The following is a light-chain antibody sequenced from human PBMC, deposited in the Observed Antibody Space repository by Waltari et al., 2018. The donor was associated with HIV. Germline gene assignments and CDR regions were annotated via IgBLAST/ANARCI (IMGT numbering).Light chain of an antibody. CDR2: YDS. CDR3: QIWDSSLDHVL. J-gene: IGLJ2*01. V-gene: IGLV3-21*04. CDR1: YIARKN. Sequence: SYVLTQTHSVSLAPGKTARITCGGHYIARKNVHLYQQKPGQAPVLVIYYDSDRPSGIPERFSGSNSGNTATLTISRVEAGDEADYYCQIWDSSLDHVLFGGGTKLTVL.